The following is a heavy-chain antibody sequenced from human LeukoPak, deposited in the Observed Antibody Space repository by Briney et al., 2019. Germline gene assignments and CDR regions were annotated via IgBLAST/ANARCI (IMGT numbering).Heavy chain of an antibody. J-gene: IGHJ6*03. CDR3: ARDSIRGYSGYDSYYYYYMDV. Sequence: ASVKVSCKASGYTFTSYDINWVRQAPGQGLEWMGGIIPIFGTANYAQKFQGRVTITADKSTSTAYMELSSLRSEDTAVYYCARDSIRGYSGYDSYYYYYMDVWGKGTTVTVSS. CDR2: IIPIFGTA. V-gene: IGHV1-69*06. CDR1: GYTFTSYD. D-gene: IGHD5-12*01.